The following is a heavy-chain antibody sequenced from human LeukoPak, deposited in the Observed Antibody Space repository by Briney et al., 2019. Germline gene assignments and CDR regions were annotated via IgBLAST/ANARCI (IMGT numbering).Heavy chain of an antibody. D-gene: IGHD2-15*01. CDR2: LPYDGNNE. J-gene: IGHJ4*02. CDR1: GFFFSNSG. Sequence: GGSLRLSCAASGFFFSNSGIHWVRQAPGKRLEWVAILPYDGNNEYYADSVKGRFTASRDNSENTLYLQMNSLRSEDTAVDYCAKDGLYCTGGSCYNLVNSWGQGTLVIVSS. CDR3: AKDGLYCTGGSCYNLVNS. V-gene: IGHV3-30*18.